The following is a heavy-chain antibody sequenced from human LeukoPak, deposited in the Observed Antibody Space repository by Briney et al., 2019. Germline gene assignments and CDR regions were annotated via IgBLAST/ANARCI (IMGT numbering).Heavy chain of an antibody. V-gene: IGHV3-74*01. CDR1: EFDFFSYG. J-gene: IGHJ5*01. CDR2: IFTDGSTT. D-gene: IGHD2-21*02. CDR3: ARELPREVTLDS. Sequence: GGSLRLSCVASEFDFFSYGMQWVRQAPGKGLVWVSRIFTDGSTTSYADSVKGRFTISRDNAKNTLHLEMKSLRVEDTAVYYCARELPREVTLDSWGQGTLVTVSP.